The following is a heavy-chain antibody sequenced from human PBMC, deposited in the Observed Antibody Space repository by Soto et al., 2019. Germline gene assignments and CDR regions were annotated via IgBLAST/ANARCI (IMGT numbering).Heavy chain of an antibody. Sequence: QVQLVESGGGVVQSGRSLRLSCAASGFAFSTYGMHWVRQAPGKGLEWVAMTRHDGGNKYYADSVKGRFTISRDNSKNPLYLQMNSLIAEDIAVYYCARELDWFLAFDYWGQGTLVTVSS. CDR3: ARELDWFLAFDY. V-gene: IGHV3-33*01. D-gene: IGHD3-9*01. J-gene: IGHJ4*02. CDR1: GFAFSTYG. CDR2: TRHDGGNK.